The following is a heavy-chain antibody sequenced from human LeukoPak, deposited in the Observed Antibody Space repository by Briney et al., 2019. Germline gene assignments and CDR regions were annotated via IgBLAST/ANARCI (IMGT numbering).Heavy chain of an antibody. CDR3: ARGLSDYDFWSGYYLDR. CDR1: GGSFSGYY. Sequence: SETLSLTCAVYGGSFSGYYWSWIRQPPGRGLEWIGEINHSGSTNYNPSLKSRVTISVDTSKNQFSLKLSSVTAADTAVYYCARGLSDYDFWSGYYLDRWGQGTLVTVSS. V-gene: IGHV4-34*01. D-gene: IGHD3-3*01. J-gene: IGHJ5*02. CDR2: INHSGST.